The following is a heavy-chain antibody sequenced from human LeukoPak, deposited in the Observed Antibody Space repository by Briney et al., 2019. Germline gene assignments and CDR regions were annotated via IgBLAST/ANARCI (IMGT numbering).Heavy chain of an antibody. D-gene: IGHD3-22*01. V-gene: IGHV3-33*01. J-gene: IGHJ4*02. Sequence: PGGTLRLSCAASGFTFSSYGMHWVREAPGKGREWVADMWYDGSNKYYADSVKGQFTISRDNSKNTLYLQMNSLRAEDTAVYYCARERDYDSSGYYVFGYWGQGTLVTVSS. CDR2: MWYDGSNK. CDR1: GFTFSSYG. CDR3: ARERDYDSSGYYVFGY.